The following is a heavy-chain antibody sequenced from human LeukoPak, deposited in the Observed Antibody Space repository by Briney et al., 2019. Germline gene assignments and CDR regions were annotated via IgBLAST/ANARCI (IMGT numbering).Heavy chain of an antibody. V-gene: IGHV3-15*01. CDR2: IKSKTDGGTT. CDR1: GFTFSNAW. CDR3: TPSFSGSYSYHY. J-gene: IGHJ4*02. D-gene: IGHD1-26*01. Sequence: GGSLRLSCAASGFTFSNAWMSWVRQAPGKGLEWVGRIKSKTDGGTTDYAAPVKGRFTISRDDSKNTLYLQMNSLKTEDTAVYYCTPSFSGSYSYHYWGQGTLVTVSS.